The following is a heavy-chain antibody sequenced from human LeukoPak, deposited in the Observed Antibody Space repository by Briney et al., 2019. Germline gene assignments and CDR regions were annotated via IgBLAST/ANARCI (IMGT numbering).Heavy chain of an antibody. J-gene: IGHJ4*02. CDR2: INHSGST. CDR3: ARRTRTPQNIDY. V-gene: IGHV4-34*01. D-gene: IGHD2-8*01. CDR1: GGSFSGYY. Sequence: SETLSLTCAVYGGSFSGYYWSWIRQPPGKGLEWIGEINHSGSTNYNPSLKSRVTISVDTSKNQFSLKLSSVTAADTAVYYCARRTRTPQNIDYWGQGTLVTVSS.